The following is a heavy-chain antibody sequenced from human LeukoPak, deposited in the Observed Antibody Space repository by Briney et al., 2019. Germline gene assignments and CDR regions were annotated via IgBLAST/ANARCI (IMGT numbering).Heavy chain of an antibody. CDR3: ARDGSPDYYGSGSYNY. J-gene: IGHJ4*02. D-gene: IGHD3-10*01. CDR2: ISYDGSNK. V-gene: IGHV3-30*03. CDR1: GFTFRSHG. Sequence: GGSLRLSCAASGFTFRSHGMHWVRQAPGKILEWVAIISYDGSNKYYADSVKGRFTISRDNAKNSLYLQMNSLRAEDTAVYYCARDGSPDYYGSGSYNYWGQGILVTVSS.